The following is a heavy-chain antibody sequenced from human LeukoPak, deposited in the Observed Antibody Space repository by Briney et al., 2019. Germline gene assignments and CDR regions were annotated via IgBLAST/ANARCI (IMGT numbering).Heavy chain of an antibody. J-gene: IGHJ4*02. Sequence: GGSLRLSCAASGFTFSSYEMNWVRQAPGKGLEWVSYISSSGSTIYYADSVKGRFTISRDNAKNSLYLQMNSLRAEDTAVYYCARTNTLVRGVIIEPLDYRGQGTLVTVSS. D-gene: IGHD3-10*01. CDR2: ISSSGSTI. CDR1: GFTFSSYE. CDR3: ARTNTLVRGVIIEPLDY. V-gene: IGHV3-48*03.